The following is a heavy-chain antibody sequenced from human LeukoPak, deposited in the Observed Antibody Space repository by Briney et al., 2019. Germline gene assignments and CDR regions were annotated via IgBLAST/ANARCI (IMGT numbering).Heavy chain of an antibody. J-gene: IGHJ4*02. V-gene: IGHV4-34*01. Sequence: SETLSLTCAVYGGSFSGYYWSWIRQPPGKGLEWIGEINHSGSSHSGSTNYNPSLESRVTMSVDTSKNQFSLKLTSVTAADTAVYYCARDTGGSCYFDYWGQGTLVTVSS. CDR2: INHSGSSHSGST. CDR3: ARDTGGSCYFDY. D-gene: IGHD2-15*01. CDR1: GGSFSGYY.